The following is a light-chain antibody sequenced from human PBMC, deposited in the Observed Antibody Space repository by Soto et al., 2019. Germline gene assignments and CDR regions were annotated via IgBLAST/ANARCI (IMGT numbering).Light chain of an antibody. V-gene: IGLV2-14*03. CDR1: SSDSGAHNY. CDR3: VTCTGGGTLI. J-gene: IGLJ2*01. CDR2: DVS. Sequence: QSALNQPASVSGSPGQSITISCTVSSSDSGAHNYVSWFQHHPGKAPKLMIYDVSSRPSGMSNRFSGSKSGNAASLAITGLQAEDGADYDCVTCTGGGTLIFGGGTELTAL.